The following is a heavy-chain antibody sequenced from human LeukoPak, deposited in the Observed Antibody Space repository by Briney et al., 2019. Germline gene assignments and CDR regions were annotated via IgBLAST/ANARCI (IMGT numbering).Heavy chain of an antibody. D-gene: IGHD3-22*01. CDR1: GFTFSSYA. CDR2: ISGSGNNT. Sequence: AGGSLRLSCAASGFTFSSYAMSWVRQAPGKGLEWVSGISGSGNNTYYADSVKGRFTISRDNSKSTLYVQVNSLGTEDTAAYYCAKGSYYDSSGSFYFDYWGQGTLVTVSS. V-gene: IGHV3-23*01. CDR3: AKGSYYDSSGSFYFDY. J-gene: IGHJ4*02.